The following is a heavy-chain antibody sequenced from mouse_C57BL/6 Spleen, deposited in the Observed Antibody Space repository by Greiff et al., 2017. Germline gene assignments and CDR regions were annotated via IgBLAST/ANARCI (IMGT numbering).Heavy chain of an antibody. D-gene: IGHD1-1*01. CDR1: GYTFTEYT. Sequence: QVHVKQSGAELVKPGASVKLSCKASGYTFTEYTIHWVKQRSGQGLEWIGWFYPGSGSIKYNEKFKDKATLTADKSSSPVYMELSRLTSEDSAVYFCARHEEGYYGSSPFAYWGQGTLVTVSA. J-gene: IGHJ3*01. V-gene: IGHV1-62-2*01. CDR3: ARHEEGYYGSSPFAY. CDR2: FYPGSGSI.